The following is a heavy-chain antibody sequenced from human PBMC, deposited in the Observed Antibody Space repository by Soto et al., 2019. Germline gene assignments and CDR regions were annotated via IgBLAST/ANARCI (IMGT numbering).Heavy chain of an antibody. CDR2: IYYSGST. Sequence: QVQLQESGPGLVKPSQTLSLTCTVSGGSISSGGYYWSWIRQHPGKGLEWIGYIYYSGSTYYNPSLKSRVTISVGTSKHRFSLKLSSVTAADTAVYYCARVSPDTRGDACDIWGQGTMVTVSS. CDR1: GGSISSGGYY. CDR3: ARVSPDTRGDACDI. D-gene: IGHD2-2*01. V-gene: IGHV4-31*03. J-gene: IGHJ3*02.